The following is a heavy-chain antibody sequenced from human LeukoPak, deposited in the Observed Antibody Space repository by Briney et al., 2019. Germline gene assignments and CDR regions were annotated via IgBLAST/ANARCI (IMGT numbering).Heavy chain of an antibody. Sequence: PGGSLRLSCAASGFTFSSYGMSWVRQAPGKGLEWVSAISGSGGSTYYADSVKGRFTISRDNSKNTLYLQMNSLRAEDTAVYYCAQRGYSGYDHYWGQGTLVTVSS. J-gene: IGHJ4*02. D-gene: IGHD5-12*01. CDR1: GFTFSSYG. CDR3: AQRGYSGYDHY. CDR2: ISGSGGST. V-gene: IGHV3-23*01.